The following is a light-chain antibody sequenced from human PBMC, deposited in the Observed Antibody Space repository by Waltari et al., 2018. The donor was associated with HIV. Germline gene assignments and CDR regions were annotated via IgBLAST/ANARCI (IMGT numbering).Light chain of an antibody. Sequence: SVLTQPPSASGPPGTRVTISCSGRTSTIDSHYVFWYQHRPGTAPTLLIHRNNHRASGFPDRVSGPTSGTSASLASSGLRSEDEAEYYGVAWDDSLGGVVFGGGTKVAVL. J-gene: IGLJ2*01. V-gene: IGLV1-47*01. CDR1: TSTIDSHY. CDR2: RNN. CDR3: VAWDDSLGGVV.